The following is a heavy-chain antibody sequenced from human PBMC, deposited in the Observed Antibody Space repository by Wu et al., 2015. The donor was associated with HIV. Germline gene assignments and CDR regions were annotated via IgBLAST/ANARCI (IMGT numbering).Heavy chain of an antibody. J-gene: IGHJ6*02. CDR3: GRRGSWGDRTTIIRGGVDV. CDR1: GGTFSSYA. V-gene: IGHV1-69*12. D-gene: IGHD3-10*01. Sequence: QVQLVQSGAEVKKPGSSVKVSCKASGGTFSSYAISWVRQAPGQGLEWMGGIIPFFGTANYAQKFQGRVTITADESTTTAHMELSSLTSEDTAVYYCGRRGSWGDRTTIIRGGVDVWGQGTTVSVSS. CDR2: IIPFFGTA.